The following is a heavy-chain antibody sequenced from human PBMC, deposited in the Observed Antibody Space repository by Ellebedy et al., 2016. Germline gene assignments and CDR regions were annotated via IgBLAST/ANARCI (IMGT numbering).Heavy chain of an antibody. D-gene: IGHD6-19*01. Sequence: GSLRLXXAVSGGSFSDFYWAWVRQSPGKGLEWIGEINHNGGTNYNPSLKSRVSISQDASRNQFSLTMRSVTAADTAVYYCARLGSSGWVYLESFDIWGQGTMVIVSS. J-gene: IGHJ3*02. CDR2: INHNGGT. CDR3: ARLGSSGWVYLESFDI. CDR1: GGSFSDFY. V-gene: IGHV4-34*01.